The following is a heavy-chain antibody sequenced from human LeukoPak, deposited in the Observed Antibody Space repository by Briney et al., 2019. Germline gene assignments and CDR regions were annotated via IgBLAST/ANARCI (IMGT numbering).Heavy chain of an antibody. CDR3: ARDYRSAFDI. Sequence: SETLSLACTVSGGSISSYYWSWLRQPPGKGLEWIGYIYYSGSTNYNPSLKSRVTISVDTSKNQFSLKLSSVTAADTAVYYCARDYRSAFDIWGQGTMVTVSS. V-gene: IGHV4-59*01. D-gene: IGHD6-13*01. CDR2: IYYSGST. J-gene: IGHJ3*02. CDR1: GGSISSYY.